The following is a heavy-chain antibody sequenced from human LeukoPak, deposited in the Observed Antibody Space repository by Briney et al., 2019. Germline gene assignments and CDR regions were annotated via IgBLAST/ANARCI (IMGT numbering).Heavy chain of an antibody. CDR3: ARSIVVYYDSNAPDC. CDR1: GFTFSDYY. CDR2: ISSSGSTI. V-gene: IGHV3-11*01. D-gene: IGHD3-22*01. J-gene: IGHJ4*02. Sequence: GGSLRLSCAASGFTFSDYYMSWIRQAPGKGLEWVSYISSSGSTIYYADSVKGRFTVSRDNAKNSLYLQMNSLRAEDTAVYYCARSIVVYYDSNAPDCWGQGTLVTVSS.